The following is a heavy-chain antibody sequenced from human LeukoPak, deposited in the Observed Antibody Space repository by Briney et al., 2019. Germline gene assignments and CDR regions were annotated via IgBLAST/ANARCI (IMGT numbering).Heavy chain of an antibody. CDR1: GFTFTSSA. CDR2: IVVGSGNT. Sequence: SVKVSCKASGFTFTSSAMQWVRQARGQRLEWIGWIVVGSGNTNYAQKSQERVTITRDMSTSTAYMELSSLRSEDTAVYYCAAAEGYSSGWELDYWGQGTLVTVSS. J-gene: IGHJ4*02. CDR3: AAAEGYSSGWELDY. D-gene: IGHD6-19*01. V-gene: IGHV1-58*02.